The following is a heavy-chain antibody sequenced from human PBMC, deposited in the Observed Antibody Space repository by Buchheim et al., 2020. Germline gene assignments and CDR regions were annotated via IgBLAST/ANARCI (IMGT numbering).Heavy chain of an antibody. CDR1: GNTFTCYY. J-gene: IGHJ4*01. Sequence: QVQLVQSGAEVKKPGASVKISCKTSGNTFTCYYIHWVRQAPGQGLEWMGVINPNGGSTIYAQKFQGRVTMTRDTSTSTGYMELGCLRAGDTGVYFWAVILGAYSDIDIWGQGTL. CDR3: AVILGAYSDIDI. D-gene: IGHD1-26*01. V-gene: IGHV1-46*03. CDR2: INPNGGST.